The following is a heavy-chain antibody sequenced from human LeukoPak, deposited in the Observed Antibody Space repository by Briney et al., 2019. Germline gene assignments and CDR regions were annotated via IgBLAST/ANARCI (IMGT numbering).Heavy chain of an antibody. CDR1: GFTFSNYG. J-gene: IGHJ4*02. Sequence: EPGGSLRLSCAASGFTFSNYGMHWVRQAPGKGLEWVAVIWYDGSNGYYADSVKGRFTISRDNSKNTLYLQMNSLRAEDTAVYYCARAADYYDSSGYQYYFDYWGQGTLVTVSS. CDR3: ARAADYYDSSGYQYYFDY. V-gene: IGHV3-33*01. D-gene: IGHD3-22*01. CDR2: IWYDGSNG.